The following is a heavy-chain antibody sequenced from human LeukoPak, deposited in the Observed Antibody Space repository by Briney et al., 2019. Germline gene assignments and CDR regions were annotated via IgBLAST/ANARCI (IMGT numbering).Heavy chain of an antibody. V-gene: IGHV3-30*02. CDR2: IRYDGSNK. Sequence: GGSLRLSCAASGFTFSSYGMHWVRQAPGKGLEWVAFIRYDGSNKYYADSVKGRFTISRDNSKNTLYLQMNSLRAEDTAVYYCAKDTGPFYYFDYWGQGTLVTVSS. J-gene: IGHJ4*02. D-gene: IGHD2-8*02. CDR1: GFTFSSYG. CDR3: AKDTGPFYYFDY.